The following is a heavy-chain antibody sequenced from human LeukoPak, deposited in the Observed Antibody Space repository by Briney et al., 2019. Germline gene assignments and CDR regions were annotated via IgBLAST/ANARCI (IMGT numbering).Heavy chain of an antibody. CDR1: GGTFSSYA. CDR2: IIPIFGTA. Sequence: SVKVSCKASGGTFSSYAISWVRQAPGQGLEWMGGIIPIFGTANYAQKFQGRVTITTDESTSTAYMELSSLRSEDTVVYYCARDFFMITFGGAIGYWGQGTLVTVSS. CDR3: ARDFFMITFGGAIGY. D-gene: IGHD3-16*01. V-gene: IGHV1-69*05. J-gene: IGHJ4*02.